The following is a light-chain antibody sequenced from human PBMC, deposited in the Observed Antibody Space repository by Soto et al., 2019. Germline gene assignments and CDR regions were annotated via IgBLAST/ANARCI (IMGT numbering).Light chain of an antibody. V-gene: IGLV1-40*01. CDR2: ANT. CDR3: SSYTAGGTI. J-gene: IGLJ1*01. Sequence: QSVLTQPPSVSGAPGQRVTISCTGSSSNIGPTYDVHWYQQLPGTAPKLLIYANTNRPSGVPDRFSGSKSGTSASLAITGLQAEDEADYYCSSYTAGGTIFGTGTKVTVL. CDR1: SSNIGPTYD.